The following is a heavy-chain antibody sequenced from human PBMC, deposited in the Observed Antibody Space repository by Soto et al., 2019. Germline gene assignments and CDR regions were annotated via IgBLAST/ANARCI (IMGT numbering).Heavy chain of an antibody. CDR1: GFTFSTHT. CDR3: AKVLDRASLDF. D-gene: IGHD1-1*01. V-gene: IGHV3-23*01. CDR2: LTADSDDT. J-gene: IGHJ4*02. Sequence: EVQLLESGGTLVQPGGSLRLSCVASGFTFSTHTMNWVRQAPGKGPEGVSRLTADSDDTSYADSIKGRFTISRDNSKNTRYLQMNRLRAEDTAIYYCAKVLDRASLDFWGQGALVTVSS.